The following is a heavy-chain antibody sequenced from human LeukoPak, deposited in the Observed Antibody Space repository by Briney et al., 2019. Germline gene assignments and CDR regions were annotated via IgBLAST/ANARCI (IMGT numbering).Heavy chain of an antibody. J-gene: IGHJ3*02. CDR2: ISGSGGST. D-gene: IGHD3-10*01. Sequence: GGSLRLSCAASGFTFSSYDMSWVRQAPGKGLEWVSAISGSGGSTYYADSVKGRFTISRDNSKNTLYLQMNSLRAEDTAVYYCAKDHYKLSVAANDAFDIWGQGTMVTVSS. CDR3: AKDHYKLSVAANDAFDI. CDR1: GFTFSSYD. V-gene: IGHV3-23*01.